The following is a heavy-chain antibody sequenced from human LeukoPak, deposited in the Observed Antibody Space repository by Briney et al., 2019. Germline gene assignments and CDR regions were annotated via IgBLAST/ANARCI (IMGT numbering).Heavy chain of an antibody. CDR1: GYTFTGYY. V-gene: IGHV1-2*02. Sequence: GASVKVSCKASGYTFTGYYMHWVRQAPGQGLEWMGWINPNSGGTNYAQKFQGRVTMTRDTSISTAYMELSRLRSDDTGVYYCARDRVVVAATRGREFDYWGQGTLVTVSS. J-gene: IGHJ4*02. CDR3: ARDRVVVAATRGREFDY. D-gene: IGHD2-15*01. CDR2: INPNSGGT.